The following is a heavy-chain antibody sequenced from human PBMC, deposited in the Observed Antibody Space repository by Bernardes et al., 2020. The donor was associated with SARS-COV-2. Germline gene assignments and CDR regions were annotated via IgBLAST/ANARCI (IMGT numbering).Heavy chain of an antibody. D-gene: IGHD1-26*01. V-gene: IGHV1-18*01. CDR2: ISAYNGNI. CDR3: AREATPGLRAIGY. CDR1: GYSFSSYG. J-gene: IGHJ4*02. Sequence: ASVKVSCKASGYSFSSYGIIWVRQAPGQGLEWMGWISAYNGNIEYAQKFQGRVTMTTDTSANTGYMDLRSLRSDDTAVYYCAREATPGLRAIGYWGQRTIVTICS.